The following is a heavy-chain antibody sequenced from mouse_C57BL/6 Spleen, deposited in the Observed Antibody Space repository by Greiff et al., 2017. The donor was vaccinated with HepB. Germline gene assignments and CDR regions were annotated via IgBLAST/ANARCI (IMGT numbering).Heavy chain of an antibody. CDR1: GYTFTSYW. J-gene: IGHJ2*01. D-gene: IGHD3-2*02. CDR2: INPSNGGT. CDR3: ARERGLRPDFDY. V-gene: IGHV1-53*01. Sequence: QVQLQQPGTELVKPGASVKLSCKASGYTFTSYWMHWVKQRPGQGLEWIGNINPSNGGTNYNEKFKSKATLTVDKSSSTAYMQLSSLTSEDSALYYCARERGLRPDFDYWGQGTTLTVSS.